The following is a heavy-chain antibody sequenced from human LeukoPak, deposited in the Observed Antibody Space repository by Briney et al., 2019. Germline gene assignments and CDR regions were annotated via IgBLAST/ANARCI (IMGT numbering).Heavy chain of an antibody. CDR2: IHHSGIT. CDR1: DYSISNTYY. CDR3: ARGQIYDYWTPVSWKFDL. J-gene: IGHJ2*01. Sequence: SETLSLTCTVSDYSISNTYYWGWIRQPPGKGLEWIGNIHHSGITNYNPSLKSRVSISMDTSKNQFSLRLTSLKAADTAVYYCARGQIYDYWTPVSWKFDLWGRGTLVTVSS. D-gene: IGHD3-3*01. V-gene: IGHV4-38-2*02.